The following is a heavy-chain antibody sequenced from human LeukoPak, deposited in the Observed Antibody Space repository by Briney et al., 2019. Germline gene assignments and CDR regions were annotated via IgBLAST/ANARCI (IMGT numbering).Heavy chain of an antibody. CDR1: GGTFISYA. D-gene: IGHD3/OR15-3a*01. J-gene: IGHJ4*02. CDR2: IIPIFGTA. Sequence: SVKVSCKASGGTFISYAISWVRQAPGQGLEWMGRIIPIFGTANYAQKFQGRVTITTDESTSTASMERSSLRSEDTAVYYCARAGTYYFDYWGQGTLVTVSS. V-gene: IGHV1-69*05. CDR3: ARAGTYYFDY.